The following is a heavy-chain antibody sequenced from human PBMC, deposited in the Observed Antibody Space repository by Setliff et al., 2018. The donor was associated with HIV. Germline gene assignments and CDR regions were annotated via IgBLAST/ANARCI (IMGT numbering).Heavy chain of an antibody. D-gene: IGHD2-21*01. V-gene: IGHV3-15*01. CDR2: IKREADGGTT. J-gene: IGHJ5*02. CDR1: GFTLTNAW. CDR3: TTDWGGGGGAPLDP. Sequence: GGSLRLSCTASGFTLTNAWLTWVRQAPGKGLEWVGRIKREADGGTTDYAAPVKGRFTISRDDSRNTLYLQMNNLKTEDTGMYYCTTDWGGGGGAPLDPWGQGTLVTVSS.